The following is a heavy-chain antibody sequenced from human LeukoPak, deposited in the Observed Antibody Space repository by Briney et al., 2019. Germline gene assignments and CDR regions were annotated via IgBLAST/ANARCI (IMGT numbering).Heavy chain of an antibody. V-gene: IGHV3-74*01. CDR3: AKAQRGFDDFWSGYDY. CDR2: INSDGSST. CDR1: GFTFRSYW. J-gene: IGHJ4*02. Sequence: PGGSLRLSCAASGFTFRSYWRHWVRQAPGKGLVWVSRINSDGSSTSYADSVNGRFTVSRDNAKNTLYLQMNSLRAEDTALYYCAKAQRGFDDFWSGYDYWGQGTLVTVSS. D-gene: IGHD3-3*01.